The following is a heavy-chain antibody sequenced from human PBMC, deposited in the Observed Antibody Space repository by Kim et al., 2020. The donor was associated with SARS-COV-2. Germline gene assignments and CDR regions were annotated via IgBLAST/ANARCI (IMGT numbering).Heavy chain of an antibody. V-gene: IGHV1-3*04. D-gene: IGHD3-22*01. Sequence: ASVKVSCQASGYTFTTYLIHWVRQAPGQRPEWMGWINTGSGKTKYSQKFQGRVTISRATSASTAYMEINSLRSEDTAVYYCARYRDVSGYVFQYWGQGTLVTVSS. J-gene: IGHJ1*01. CDR3: ARYRDVSGYVFQY. CDR1: GYTFTTYL. CDR2: INTGSGKT.